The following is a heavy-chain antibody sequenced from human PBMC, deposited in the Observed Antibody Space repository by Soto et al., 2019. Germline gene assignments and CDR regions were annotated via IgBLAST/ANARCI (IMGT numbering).Heavy chain of an antibody. Sequence: QVQLVESGGGLVKPGGSLRLSCAASGFTFNDYYMSWIRPAPGKGLEWVSYIRSSGSTIYYADSVKGRFTISRDNAKNSLYLQMNSLRAEDTAVYYCAGQYDPVPRSAVDICGQGTMVTVSS. CDR2: IRSSGSTI. CDR1: GFTFNDYY. CDR3: AGQYDPVPRSAVDI. V-gene: IGHV3-11*01. J-gene: IGHJ3*02. D-gene: IGHD3-16*01.